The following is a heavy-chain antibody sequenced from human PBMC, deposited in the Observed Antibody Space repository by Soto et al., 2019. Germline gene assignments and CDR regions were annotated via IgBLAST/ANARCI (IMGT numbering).Heavy chain of an antibody. CDR1: GYTFTSYG. V-gene: IGHV1-18*01. CDR3: GRGRYGDY. CDR2: ISAHNGNT. Sequence: QVHLVQSGAEVKKPRASVKVSCKASGYTFTSYGITWVRQAPGQGLEWLGWISAHNGNTDYAQKLQGRVIVTRDTSTSTAYMELRSLRSDDTSVYYCGRGRYGDYWGQGALVTVSS. J-gene: IGHJ4*02. D-gene: IGHD1-1*01.